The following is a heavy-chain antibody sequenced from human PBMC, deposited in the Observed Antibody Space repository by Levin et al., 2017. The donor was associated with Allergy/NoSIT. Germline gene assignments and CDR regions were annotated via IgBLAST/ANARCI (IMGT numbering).Heavy chain of an antibody. J-gene: IGHJ4*02. CDR1: GGSISSSNYY. V-gene: IGHV4-39*01. Sequence: PSETLSLTCTVSGGSISSSNYYWGWIRQPPGTGLEWIGSIYYSGSTYYNPSLKSRVTISVDTSKNQFSLKLSSVTAADTAYYYCAKRTSGSPYDYWGQGTLVTVSS. CDR3: AKRTSGSPYDY. D-gene: IGHD3-10*01. CDR2: IYYSGST.